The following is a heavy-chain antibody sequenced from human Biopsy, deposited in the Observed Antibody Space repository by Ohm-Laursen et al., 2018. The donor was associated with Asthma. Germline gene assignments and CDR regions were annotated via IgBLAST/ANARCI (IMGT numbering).Heavy chain of an antibody. D-gene: IGHD3-22*01. CDR2: IYSGGTS. CDR3: ARGDSSNWSHYYFDY. CDR1: GFTVSRDY. J-gene: IGHJ4*02. V-gene: IGHV3-53*01. Sequence: SLRLPCTASGFTVSRDYMFWVRQASGKGLEWVSVIYSGGTSHTADSVRGRFTISRDYSKNTLYLQMHSLRAEDTAVYYCARGDSSNWSHYYFDYWGQGTLVTVSS.